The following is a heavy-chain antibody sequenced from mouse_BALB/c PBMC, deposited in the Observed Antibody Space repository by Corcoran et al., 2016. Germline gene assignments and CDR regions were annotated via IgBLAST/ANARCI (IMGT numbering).Heavy chain of an antibody. V-gene: IGHV9-3-1*01. CDR3: ARFLYGYSWFAY. CDR1: GYTFTNYG. D-gene: IGHD2-2*01. Sequence: QIQLVQSGPELKKPGETVKISCKASGYTFTNYGMNWVKQAPGKGLKWMGWINTYTGEPTYADDFNGRFAFSLETSASTAYLQINNLKNEDTATYFCARFLYGYSWFAYWGQGTLVTVSA. J-gene: IGHJ3*01. CDR2: INTYTGEP.